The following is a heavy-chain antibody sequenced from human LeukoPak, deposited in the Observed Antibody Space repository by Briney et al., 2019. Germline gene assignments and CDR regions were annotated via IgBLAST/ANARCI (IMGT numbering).Heavy chain of an antibody. D-gene: IGHD3-10*01. CDR1: GYSFSIYW. CDR3: ARQDPAGEYYFDH. J-gene: IGHJ4*02. V-gene: IGHV5-51*01. CDR2: IFPGDSDT. Sequence: GESLKISCEASGYSFSIYWIGWVRQMPGKGLEWMGIIFPGDSDTRYSPSLQGQVTISADKSLSTAYLQWSGLKASDTAMYYCARQDPAGEYYFDHWGQGTLVTVST.